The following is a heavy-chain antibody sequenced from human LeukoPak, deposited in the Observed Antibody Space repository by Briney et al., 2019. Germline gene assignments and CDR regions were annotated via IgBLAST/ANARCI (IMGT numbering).Heavy chain of an antibody. Sequence: SETLSLTSMVSLDSLSISYWCWIWPPPGRGLERIGYIYYSGSTNYNPSLKSRVTISVDTSKNQFSLKLSSVTAADTAVYYCARVGGYNYAWFDPWGQGTLVTVSS. V-gene: IGHV4-59*01. CDR1: LDSLSISY. CDR3: ARVGGYNYAWFDP. D-gene: IGHD5-24*01. J-gene: IGHJ5*02. CDR2: IYYSGST.